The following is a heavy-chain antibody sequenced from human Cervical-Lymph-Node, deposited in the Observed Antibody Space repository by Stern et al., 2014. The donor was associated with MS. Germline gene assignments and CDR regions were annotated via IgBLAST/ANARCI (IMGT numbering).Heavy chain of an antibody. CDR3: ARLGDNWGLNNWFDP. CDR2: IYPADSHT. D-gene: IGHD7-27*01. Sequence: EVQLVQSGAEVKKPGESLNISCKASGYSFTAYSIDWVRQMPGKGLEWMGVIYPADSHTRYSPSFQGQVTISADKSTSTAYLQWTSLKASDTAIYYCARLGDNWGLNNWFDPWGQGTLVTVSS. J-gene: IGHJ5*02. V-gene: IGHV5-51*01. CDR1: GYSFTAYS.